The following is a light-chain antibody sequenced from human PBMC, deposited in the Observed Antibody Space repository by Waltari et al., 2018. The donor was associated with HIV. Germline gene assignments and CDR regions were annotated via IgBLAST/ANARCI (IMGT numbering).Light chain of an antibody. CDR1: SSDVGGYNY. CDR3: CSHAGTTTLV. Sequence: QSALTQPASVSGSPGQSITIPCTGTSSDVGGYNYVSWYQQHPGKAPKLMIYYINKRPSGVSNRFSGSKSGNTASLTISGVQAEDEADYYCCSHAGTTTLVFGGGTKLTVL. V-gene: IGLV2-23*02. J-gene: IGLJ2*01. CDR2: YIN.